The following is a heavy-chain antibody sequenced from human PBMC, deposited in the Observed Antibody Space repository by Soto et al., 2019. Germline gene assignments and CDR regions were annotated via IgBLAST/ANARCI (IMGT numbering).Heavy chain of an antibody. CDR1: GFIFSSYT. D-gene: IGHD1-26*01. CDR2: TTYDGSNQ. J-gene: IGHJ4*02. Sequence: GSLRLSCAASGFIFSSYTMHWVRQAPGKGLEWVGVTTYDGSNQYYADSVRGRFTISRDNSRNMLFLQMNSLRPDDTAVYYCARAPSGTYPELDYRGQGTLVTVSS. V-gene: IGHV3-30-3*01. CDR3: ARAPSGTYPELDY.